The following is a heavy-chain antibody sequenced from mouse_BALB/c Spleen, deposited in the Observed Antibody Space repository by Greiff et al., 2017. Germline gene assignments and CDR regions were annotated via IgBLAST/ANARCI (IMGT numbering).Heavy chain of an antibody. CDR3: ARWDYYGSSHYYAMDY. J-gene: IGHJ4*01. D-gene: IGHD1-1*01. Sequence: VQLQQSGAELVKPGASVKLSCTASGFNIKDTYMHWVKQRPEQGLEWIGRIDPANGNTKYDPKFQGKATITADTSSNTAYLQLSSLTSEDTAVYYCARWDYYGSSHYYAMDYWGQGTSVTVSS. CDR1: GFNIKDTY. CDR2: IDPANGNT. V-gene: IGHV14-3*02.